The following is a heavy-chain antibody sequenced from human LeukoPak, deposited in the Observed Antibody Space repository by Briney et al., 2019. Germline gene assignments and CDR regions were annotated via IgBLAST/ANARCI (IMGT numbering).Heavy chain of an antibody. V-gene: IGHV3-7*01. CDR2: IKQDGSEK. CDR3: LMGATMEL. D-gene: IGHD1-26*01. CDR1: GFTFSGYW. Sequence: GGSLRLSCAASGFTFSGYWMHWVRQAPGKGLEWVANIKQDGSEKYYVDSVKGRFTISRDNAKNSLYLQMNSLRAEDTAVYWCLMGATMELWGQGTLVTVSS. J-gene: IGHJ4*02.